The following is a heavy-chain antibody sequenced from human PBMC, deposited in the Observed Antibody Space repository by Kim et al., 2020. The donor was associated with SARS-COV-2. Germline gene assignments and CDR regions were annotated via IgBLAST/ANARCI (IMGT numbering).Heavy chain of an antibody. CDR2: IAYDGSND. V-gene: IGHV3-30*04. Sequence: GGSLRLSCAASGFTLRSYAMHWVRQAPGKGLEWVAGIAYDGSNDYYAGSVEGRFTISRDNSKNTLFLQMNSLRADDTAVYYCARAFGGWGRGELADCWG. J-gene: IGHJ4*01. CDR1: GFTLRSYA. D-gene: IGHD3-16*01. CDR3: ARAFGGWGRGELADC.